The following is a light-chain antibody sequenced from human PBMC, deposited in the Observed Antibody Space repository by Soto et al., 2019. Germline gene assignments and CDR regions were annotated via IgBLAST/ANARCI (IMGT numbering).Light chain of an antibody. Sequence: QSVLTQPPSVSVAPGQRVTISCTGSSSNIGAGYDVHWYQQVPGTAPRLLIYSNNNRPSGVPDRFSGSKSGTSASLAITGLQAEDEADYYCQSYDSSLSGPWVFGGGTKLTVL. CDR3: QSYDSSLSGPWV. V-gene: IGLV1-40*01. J-gene: IGLJ3*02. CDR1: SSNIGAGYD. CDR2: SNN.